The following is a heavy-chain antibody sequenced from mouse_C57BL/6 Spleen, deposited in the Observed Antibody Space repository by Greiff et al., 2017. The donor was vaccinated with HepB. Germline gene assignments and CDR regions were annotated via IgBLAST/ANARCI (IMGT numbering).Heavy chain of an antibody. Sequence: EVKVVESEGGLVQPGSSMKLSCTASGFTFSDYYMAWVRQVPEKGLEWVANINYDGSSTYYLDSLKSRFIISRDNAKNILYLQMSSLKSEETATDYCARGLQDAMDYWGQGTSVTVSS. CDR2: INYDGSST. CDR1: GFTFSDYY. D-gene: IGHD1-2*01. J-gene: IGHJ4*01. V-gene: IGHV5-16*01. CDR3: ARGLQDAMDY.